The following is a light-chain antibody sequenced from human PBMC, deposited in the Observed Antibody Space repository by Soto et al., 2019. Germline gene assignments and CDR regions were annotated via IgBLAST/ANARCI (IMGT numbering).Light chain of an antibody. J-gene: IGLJ2*01. CDR1: SSNIGAGYD. Sequence: QSALTQPPSVSGAPGQRVTISCTGSSSNIGAGYDVHWYQQLPTTAPKLLIYGNNNRPSGVPDRFSGSKSGTSASLAITGLQAEDEADYYCQSYDSRSAVVFGGGTKLTVL. V-gene: IGLV1-40*01. CDR3: QSYDSRSAVV. CDR2: GNN.